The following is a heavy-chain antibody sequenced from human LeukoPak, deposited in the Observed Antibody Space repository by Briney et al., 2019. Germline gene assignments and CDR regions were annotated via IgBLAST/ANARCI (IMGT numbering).Heavy chain of an antibody. V-gene: IGHV4-30-2*01. CDR3: ARWIQLWFYFDY. J-gene: IGHJ4*02. CDR2: IYHSGST. Sequence: NSSETLSLTCAVSGGSISSGGYSWSWIRQPPGKGLEWIGYIYHSGSTYYNPSLKSRVTISVDRSKNQFSLKLSSVTAADTAVYYCARWIQLWFYFDYWGQGTLVTVFS. D-gene: IGHD5-18*01. CDR1: GGSISSGGYS.